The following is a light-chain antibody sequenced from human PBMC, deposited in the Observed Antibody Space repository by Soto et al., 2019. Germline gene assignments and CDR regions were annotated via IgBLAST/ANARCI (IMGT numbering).Light chain of an antibody. Sequence: EIVMTQSPATLSVSPGERATLSCRASQSITSNLAWYQQKPGQAPRLLIYGASTRATGIPDRFSGSGSGTEFTLTISSLQSEDFAVYYCQQYNNWPLTFGVGTKVEI. CDR3: QQYNNWPLT. V-gene: IGKV3-15*01. CDR1: QSITSN. J-gene: IGKJ4*01. CDR2: GAS.